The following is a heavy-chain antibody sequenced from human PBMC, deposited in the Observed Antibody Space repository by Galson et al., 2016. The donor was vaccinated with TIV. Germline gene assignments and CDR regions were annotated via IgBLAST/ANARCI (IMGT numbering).Heavy chain of an antibody. CDR3: ATELYCSSISCYYYYGLDV. D-gene: IGHD2-2*01. CDR1: GYTFTSYG. Sequence: SVKVSCKASGYTFTSYGMTWVRQAPGRGLEWLGWISAYNGDIKSARKFQGRVTMTTDTSTNTAYMELRSLGSDDTAVYYCATELYCSSISCYYYYGLDVWGHGTTVTVSS. J-gene: IGHJ6*02. V-gene: IGHV1-18*04. CDR2: ISAYNGDI.